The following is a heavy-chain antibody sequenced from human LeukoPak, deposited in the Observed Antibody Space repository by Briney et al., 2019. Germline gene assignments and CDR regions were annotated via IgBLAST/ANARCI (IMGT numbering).Heavy chain of an antibody. Sequence: SETLSLTCAVYGGSFSGYYWSWIRQPPGKGLEWIGEINHSGSTNYNPSLKSRVTISVDTSKNQFSLKLSSVTAADTAVYYCARRNPGTSFDYWGQGTLVTVSS. CDR2: INHSGST. CDR3: ARRNPGTSFDY. V-gene: IGHV4-34*01. J-gene: IGHJ4*02. CDR1: GGSFSGYY. D-gene: IGHD1-1*01.